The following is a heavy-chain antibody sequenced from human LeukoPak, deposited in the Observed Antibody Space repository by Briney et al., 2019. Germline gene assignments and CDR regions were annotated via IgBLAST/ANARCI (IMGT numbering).Heavy chain of an antibody. D-gene: IGHD4-23*01. CDR3: AKALYGGHDS. Sequence: GGSLRLSCAASGFTFSTYAMSWVRQAPGKGLECVSALSGNGNTIYYADSVKGRFTISRDNSKNTLSLQMNSLRAEDTAVYYCAKALYGGHDSWGQGTLVTVSS. V-gene: IGHV3-23*01. CDR2: LSGNGNTI. J-gene: IGHJ5*01. CDR1: GFTFSTYA.